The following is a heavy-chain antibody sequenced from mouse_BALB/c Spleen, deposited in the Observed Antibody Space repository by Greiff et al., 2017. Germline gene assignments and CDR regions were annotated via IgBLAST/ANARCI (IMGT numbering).Heavy chain of an antibody. Sequence: QVHVKQSGAELVRPGTSVKVSCKASGYAFTNYLIEWVKQRPGQGLEWIGVINPGSGGTNYNEKFKGKATLTADKSSSTAYMQLSSLTSDDSAVYFCARERGWSFAYWGQGTLVTVSA. CDR2: INPGSGGT. CDR1: GYAFTNYL. V-gene: IGHV1-54*03. D-gene: IGHD2-3*01. CDR3: ARERGWSFAY. J-gene: IGHJ3*01.